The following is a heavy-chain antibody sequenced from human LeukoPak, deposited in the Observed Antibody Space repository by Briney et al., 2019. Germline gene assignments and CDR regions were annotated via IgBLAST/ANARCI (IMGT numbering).Heavy chain of an antibody. D-gene: IGHD5-18*01. Sequence: PGGSLRLSCAASGFTFSNAWMNWVRQAPGKGLEWVSSISATGNYIYYADSVKGRFTISRDNAKNSLYLQMNSLRAEDTAVYYCARDRSGYTFDDWGQGTLVTVSS. CDR1: GFTFSNAW. CDR3: ARDRSGYTFDD. J-gene: IGHJ4*02. V-gene: IGHV3-21*01. CDR2: ISATGNYI.